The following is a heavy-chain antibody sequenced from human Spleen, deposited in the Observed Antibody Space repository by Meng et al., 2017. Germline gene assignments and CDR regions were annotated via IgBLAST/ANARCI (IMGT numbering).Heavy chain of an antibody. D-gene: IGHD7-27*01. Sequence: SETLSLTCAVSGVSIYSFNWWSWVRQPPGQGLEWIGQIYHTGITNYNASLKSRLTISVDKSKNQFSLKLRSVTAADTAVYYCARNIKNWGAAFDLWGRGTMVTVSS. V-gene: IGHV4-4*02. CDR2: IYHTGIT. J-gene: IGHJ3*01. CDR3: ARNIKNWGAAFDL. CDR1: GVSIYSFNW.